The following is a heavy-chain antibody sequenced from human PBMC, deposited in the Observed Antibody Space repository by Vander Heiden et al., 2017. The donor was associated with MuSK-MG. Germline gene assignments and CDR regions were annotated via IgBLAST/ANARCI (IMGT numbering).Heavy chain of an antibody. V-gene: IGHV2-5*01. CDR3: AHRLLRRSGGQEFDY. D-gene: IGHD2-8*02. J-gene: IGHJ4*02. CDR1: GFSLTPSQVG. CDR2: IFWNDDK. Sequence: QITLKESGPTLVKPTQTLTLTCTFSGFSLTPSQVGVAWIRQPPGKALEWLAMIFWNDDKRYSPSLKSRLTITKDTSKNQVVLTMTNMDPVDTATYYCAHRLLRRSGGQEFDYWGQGTLVTVSS.